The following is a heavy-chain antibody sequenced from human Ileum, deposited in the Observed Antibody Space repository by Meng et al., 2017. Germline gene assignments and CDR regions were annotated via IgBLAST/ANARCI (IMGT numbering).Heavy chain of an antibody. J-gene: IGHJ4*02. D-gene: IGHD2-21*01. V-gene: IGHV4-4*02. Sequence: VQLHESGPGLGQPSGTLSLTCSVSGDSLSSRDWWSWVRQPPGKGLEWIGEISQESGRTNYNPSLKSRVTISLDKSKNQFSLNLNSVTAADTAVYYCVRNEGYSLGDWGQGTLVTVSS. CDR3: VRNEGYSLGD. CDR2: ISQESGRT. CDR1: GDSLSSRDW.